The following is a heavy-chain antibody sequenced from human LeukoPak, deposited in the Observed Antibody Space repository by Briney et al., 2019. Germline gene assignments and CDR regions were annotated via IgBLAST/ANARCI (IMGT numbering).Heavy chain of an antibody. Sequence: GESLKISCKGSRNSFSKYWIGWVRQMPGKGLEWMAIIYPSDSDTKYSPSFQGRVTISADKSIDTAYLQWTSLRASDTAMYYCATSPPDTGSDLFDSWGQGTLVTVSS. CDR2: IYPSDSDT. J-gene: IGHJ4*02. CDR3: ATSPPDTGSDLFDS. V-gene: IGHV5-51*01. CDR1: RNSFSKYW. D-gene: IGHD5-12*01.